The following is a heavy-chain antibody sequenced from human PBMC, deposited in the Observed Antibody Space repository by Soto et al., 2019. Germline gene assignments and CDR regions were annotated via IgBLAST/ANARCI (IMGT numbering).Heavy chain of an antibody. Sequence: SETLSLTCTVSGGSVSSGSCYWSWIRQPPGKGLEWIGYIYYTGSTNYSPSLNSRVTISVDRSKNQVFLNLRSVTAADSALYYCARVEAATFDYWGQGAQVTVSS. J-gene: IGHJ4*02. D-gene: IGHD1-26*01. V-gene: IGHV4-61*01. CDR1: GGSVSSGSCY. CDR3: ARVEAATFDY. CDR2: IYYTGST.